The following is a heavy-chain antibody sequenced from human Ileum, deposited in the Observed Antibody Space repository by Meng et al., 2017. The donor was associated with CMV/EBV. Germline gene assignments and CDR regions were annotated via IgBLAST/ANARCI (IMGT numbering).Heavy chain of an antibody. J-gene: IGHJ5*02. D-gene: IGHD3-10*01. CDR1: GGSLTSYY. V-gene: IGHV4-4*07. CDR2: IHPTGTT. CDR3: ARAAARGVPVDL. Sequence: QAHLLGARPRLLQPSEPLSPTCTVTGGSLTSYYWTWIRQPAGKGLEWIGRIHPTGTTDDNPSLRSRVSMSLDKSKNQFSLKLTSVTAADTAVYYCARAAARGVPVDLWGQGTLVTVSS.